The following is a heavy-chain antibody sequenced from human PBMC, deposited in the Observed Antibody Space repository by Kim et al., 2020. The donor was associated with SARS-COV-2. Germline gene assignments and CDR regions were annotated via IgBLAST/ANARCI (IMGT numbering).Heavy chain of an antibody. CDR3: AKGEGSSSWYLIDY. CDR2: IWYDGSNK. V-gene: IGHV3-33*06. D-gene: IGHD6-13*01. Sequence: GGSLRLSCAASGFTFSSYGMHWVRQAPGKGLEWVAVIWYDGSNKYYADSVKGRFTISRDNSKNTLYLQMNSLRAEDTAVYYCAKGEGSSSWYLIDYWGQGTLVTVSS. CDR1: GFTFSSYG. J-gene: IGHJ4*02.